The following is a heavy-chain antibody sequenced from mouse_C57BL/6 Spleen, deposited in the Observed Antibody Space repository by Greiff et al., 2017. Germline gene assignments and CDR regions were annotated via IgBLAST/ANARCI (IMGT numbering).Heavy chain of an antibody. Sequence: QVQLQQSGAELVKPGASVKLSCKASGYTFTEYTIHWVKQRPGQGLEWIGWFYPGGGSIKYNEKFKDKATLTADKSSSTVYMELSRLTSGDSAVYFCASDGVYYGNYLAWFAYWGQGTLVTVSA. CDR2: FYPGGGSI. CDR3: ASDGVYYGNYLAWFAY. J-gene: IGHJ3*01. D-gene: IGHD2-1*01. CDR1: GYTFTEYT. V-gene: IGHV1-62-2*01.